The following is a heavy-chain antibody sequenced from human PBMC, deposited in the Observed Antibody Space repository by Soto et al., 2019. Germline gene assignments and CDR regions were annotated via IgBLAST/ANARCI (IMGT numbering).Heavy chain of an antibody. J-gene: IGHJ4*02. V-gene: IGHV3-7*03. Sequence: EVQVVESGGALARPGESLRLSCVASGITTGAYWMAWVRQAPGRGLEWVAYIKSDGSVKYYMDSLKGPFTISTDSAVNAVYLQLSSLRAEDTAVYFCVAGDNADNWGQGTLVTVSP. D-gene: IGHD3-10*01. CDR3: VAGDNADN. CDR2: IKSDGSVK. CDR1: GITTGAYW.